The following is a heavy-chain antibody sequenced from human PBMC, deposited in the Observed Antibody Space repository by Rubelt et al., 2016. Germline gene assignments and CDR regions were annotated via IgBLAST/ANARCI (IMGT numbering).Heavy chain of an antibody. CDR1: GGTFSSYV. V-gene: IGHV1-69*04. CDR3: ARPPDVYGVDV. CDR2: IVPILHVT. Sequence: KPGSSVKVSCKASGGTFSSYVINWVRQAPGQGLEWMGRIVPILHVTNYAQKSRGRVTITADKSTSTAYMELTSLRSEDTAVYYCARPPDVYGVDVWGQGTTVTVSS. J-gene: IGHJ6*02.